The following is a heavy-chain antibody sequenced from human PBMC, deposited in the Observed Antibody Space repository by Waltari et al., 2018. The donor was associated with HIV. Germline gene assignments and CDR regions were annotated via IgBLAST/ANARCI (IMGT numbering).Heavy chain of an antibody. V-gene: IGHV4-59*01. CDR3: ATGGYCSSMCYYGMDV. D-gene: IGHD2-2*01. CDR2: IYYSGST. J-gene: IGHJ6*02. Sequence: QVQLQESGPGLVKPSETLSLTCTVSGGSISSYYWSWIRQPPGKGLEWIGYIYYSGSTNYNPSLKSRVTISVDTSKNQFSLKLSSVTAADTAVYYCATGGYCSSMCYYGMDVWGQGTTVTVSS. CDR1: GGSISSYY.